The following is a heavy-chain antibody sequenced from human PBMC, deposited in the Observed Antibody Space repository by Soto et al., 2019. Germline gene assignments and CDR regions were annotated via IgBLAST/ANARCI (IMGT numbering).Heavy chain of an antibody. CDR3: AREAGTWHLPLNWFDP. J-gene: IGHJ5*02. CDR1: GFTFSSYS. V-gene: IGHV3-48*02. D-gene: IGHD6-19*01. CDR2: ISSSSSTI. Sequence: PGGSLRLSCAASGFTFSSYSMNWFRQAPGKGLEWVSYISSSSSTIYYADSVKGRFTISRDNAKNSLYLQMNSLRDEDTAVYYCAREAGTWHLPLNWFDPWGQGTLVTVSS.